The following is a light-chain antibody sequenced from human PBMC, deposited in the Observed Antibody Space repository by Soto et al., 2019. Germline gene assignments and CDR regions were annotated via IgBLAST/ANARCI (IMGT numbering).Light chain of an antibody. J-gene: IGKJ5*01. Sequence: DIQMTQSPSSLSTSVGDRVTLTCRASQNISSYLHWYQQKPGKAPKLLIYAASSLLSGGPSMFSGSGAGTDFTLTISSLQPEDFATYYCQQTYTTLITFGQGTRLENK. CDR1: QNISSY. CDR3: QQTYTTLIT. V-gene: IGKV1-39*01. CDR2: AAS.